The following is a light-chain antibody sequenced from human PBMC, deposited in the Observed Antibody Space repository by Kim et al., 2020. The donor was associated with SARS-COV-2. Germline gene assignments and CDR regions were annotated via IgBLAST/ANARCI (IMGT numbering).Light chain of an antibody. CDR3: AAWDDSLNGYV. CDR2: SNN. CDR1: SSNIGRNT. V-gene: IGLV1-44*01. Sequence: GQWVTISCSGSSSNIGRNTVNWYHQLPGTAPKLLIYSNNQRPSGVPDRCSGSKSGTSASLAISGLQSEDEADYYCAAWDDSLNGYVFGTGTKVTVL. J-gene: IGLJ1*01.